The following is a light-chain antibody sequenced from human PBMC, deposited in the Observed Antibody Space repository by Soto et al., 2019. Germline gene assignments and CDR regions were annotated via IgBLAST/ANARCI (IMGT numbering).Light chain of an antibody. J-gene: IGLJ3*02. CDR2: EGS. CDR1: SSDVGSYNL. CDR3: CSYAGWV. V-gene: IGLV2-23*01. Sequence: QSVLTQPASVSGSPGQSITISCTGTSSDVGSYNLVSWYQQHPGKAPKLMIYEGSKRPSGVSNRFSGSKSGNTASLPISGLQAEDEADYYCCSYAGWVFGGGTKLTV.